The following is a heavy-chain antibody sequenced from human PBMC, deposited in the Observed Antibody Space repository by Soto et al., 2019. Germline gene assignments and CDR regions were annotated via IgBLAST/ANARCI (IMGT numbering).Heavy chain of an antibody. CDR2: IYYSGTT. CDR1: FGSITSGSYY. J-gene: IGHJ4*02. V-gene: IGHV4-61*01. Sequence: PSETLSLTCTVSFGSITSGSYYWTWIRQPPGKGLEWLGYIYYSGTTYYNPYLKSRLTISVDTSKNQFSLTLTSLTAADTAVYYCARGRGYTYGQPGWSIDYWGQGALVTVSS. D-gene: IGHD5-18*01. CDR3: ARGRGYTYGQPGWSIDY.